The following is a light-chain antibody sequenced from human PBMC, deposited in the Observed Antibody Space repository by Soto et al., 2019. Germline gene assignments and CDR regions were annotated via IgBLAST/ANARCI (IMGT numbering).Light chain of an antibody. CDR1: QSVSSN. CDR2: GAS. V-gene: IGKV3-15*01. CDR3: QHYNNWPPWT. Sequence: EIVTTQSPATLSVSPGQRATLSSRASQSVSSNLAWYQQKPGQAPRLLIYGASTRATGIPARFSGSGSGTEFTLTISSLQSEDFAVYYCQHYNNWPPWTFGQGTKVDIK. J-gene: IGKJ1*01.